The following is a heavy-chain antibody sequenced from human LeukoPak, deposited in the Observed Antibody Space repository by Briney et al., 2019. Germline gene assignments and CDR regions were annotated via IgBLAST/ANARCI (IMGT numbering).Heavy chain of an antibody. Sequence: RGSLRLSGAASGFTFSSYEMNWVRQAPGKGLEWVSYISSSGSTIYYADSVKGRFTISRDNAKNSLYLQMNSLRAEDTAVYHCARVGVATAPNYYYYYGMDVWGQGTTVTVSS. CDR2: ISSSGSTI. CDR3: ARVGVATAPNYYYYYGMDV. V-gene: IGHV3-48*03. CDR1: GFTFSSYE. D-gene: IGHD5-12*01. J-gene: IGHJ6*02.